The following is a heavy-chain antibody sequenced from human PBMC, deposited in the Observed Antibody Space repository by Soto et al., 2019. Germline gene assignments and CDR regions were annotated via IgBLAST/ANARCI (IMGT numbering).Heavy chain of an antibody. CDR2: MNPNSGNT. Sequence: ASVKVSCKASGYTFTSYDINWVRQATGQGLEWMGWMNPNSGNTGYAQKFQGRVTMTRNTSISTAYMELSSLRSEDTAVYYCARPYYDYIWGTKTGAIDIWGQGTMVTVSS. V-gene: IGHV1-8*01. CDR3: ARPYYDYIWGTKTGAIDI. CDR1: GYTFTSYD. J-gene: IGHJ3*02. D-gene: IGHD3-16*01.